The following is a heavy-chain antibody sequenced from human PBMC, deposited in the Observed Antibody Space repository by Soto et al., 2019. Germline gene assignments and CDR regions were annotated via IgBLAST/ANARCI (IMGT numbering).Heavy chain of an antibody. V-gene: IGHV1-69*13. Sequence: ASVKVSCKASGGTFSSYAISWVRQAPGQGLEWMGGIIPIFGTANYAQKFQGRVTITADESTSTAYMELSSRRSEDTAVYYCARQRGPYYYDSSGYYPFDYWGQGTLVTVSS. CDR2: IIPIFGTA. CDR3: ARQRGPYYYDSSGYYPFDY. CDR1: GGTFSSYA. J-gene: IGHJ4*02. D-gene: IGHD3-22*01.